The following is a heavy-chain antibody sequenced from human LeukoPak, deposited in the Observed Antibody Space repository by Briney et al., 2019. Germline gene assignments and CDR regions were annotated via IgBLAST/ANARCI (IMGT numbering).Heavy chain of an antibody. CDR3: ARTYSSGWSLPAH. D-gene: IGHD6-19*01. CDR1: GGSLSGYY. Sequence: PSETLSLTCAVYGGSLSGYYWSWIRQPPGKGLEWIGEINHSGSTNYNPSLKSRVTISVDTSKNQFSLKLSSVTAADMAVYYCARTYSSGWSLPAHWGQGTLVTVSS. CDR2: INHSGST. V-gene: IGHV4-34*01. J-gene: IGHJ4*02.